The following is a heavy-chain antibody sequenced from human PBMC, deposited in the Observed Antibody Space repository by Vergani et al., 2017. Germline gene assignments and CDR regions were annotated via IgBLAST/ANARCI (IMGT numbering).Heavy chain of an antibody. J-gene: IGHJ3*01. CDR3: AKVCGSTSCPYGGGAFDV. D-gene: IGHD2-2*01. V-gene: IGHV3-23*01. Sequence: QLLESGGGLIQPGGSLRLSCAASGFTFNSYAMTWVRQAPGKGLEWVAGINNNGGSTYYADSVKGRFTIARDNSKNTLYLQMTDLRAEDTATYYCAKVCGSTSCPYGGGAFDVWGHGTMVTVSS. CDR1: GFTFNSYA. CDR2: INNNGGST.